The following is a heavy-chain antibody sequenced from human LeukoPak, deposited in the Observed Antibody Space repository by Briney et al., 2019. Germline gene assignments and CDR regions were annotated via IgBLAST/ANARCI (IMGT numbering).Heavy chain of an antibody. V-gene: IGHV1-2*02. J-gene: IGHJ4*01. D-gene: IGHD6-13*01. CDR3: ARGGVRTAASSLGY. CDR2: INPNSGGT. CDR1: GYTFSDYY. Sequence: ASVKVSCKASGYTFSDYYPHWVRQAPGQGLEWMGWINPNSGGTNFAQKFRGRVTMTRDTSITTAYMELTRLKSDDTAVYYCARGGVRTAASSLGYWGQGTLVTVSS.